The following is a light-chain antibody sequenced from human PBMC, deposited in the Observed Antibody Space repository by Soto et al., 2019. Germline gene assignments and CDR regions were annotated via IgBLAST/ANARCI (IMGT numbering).Light chain of an antibody. CDR3: QQRSNWPLT. J-gene: IGKJ4*01. V-gene: IGKV3-11*01. CDR2: DAS. CDR1: QSVSSY. Sequence: EIVLTQSPATLSLSPGERATLSCRASQSVSSYLAWYQQKPGQAPRLLIYDASNRATGIPARFSGSGFGTYFTLTISSLEPEDFAVYYCQQRSNWPLTFGGGTKVEIK.